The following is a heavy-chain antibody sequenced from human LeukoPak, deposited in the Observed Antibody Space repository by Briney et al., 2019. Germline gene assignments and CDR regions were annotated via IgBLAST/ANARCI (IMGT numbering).Heavy chain of an antibody. CDR1: GFTFSNAW. V-gene: IGHV3-15*01. CDR3: TTARNMVRGVIPLDY. D-gene: IGHD3-10*01. CDR2: IRSKTDGGTT. Sequence: GSLRLSCAASGFTFSNAWMSWVRQAPGKGLEWVGRIRSKTDGGTTDYAAPVKGRFTISRDDSKNTLYLQMNSLKTGDTAVYYCTTARNMVRGVIPLDYWGQGTLVTVSS. J-gene: IGHJ4*02.